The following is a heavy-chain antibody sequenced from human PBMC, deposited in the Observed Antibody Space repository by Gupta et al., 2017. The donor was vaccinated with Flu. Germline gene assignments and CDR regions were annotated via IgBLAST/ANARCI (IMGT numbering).Heavy chain of an antibody. CDR2: ISQDGSEK. J-gene: IGHJ6*02. Sequence: QEQVVESGGGVVQPGTSLRLSCSASGFSFRHYGLPWVLQAPGKGLGWVAVISQDGSEKDYAESVKGRFTISRDNSKTTLYLQMNSLRAEDTAVFYCAKDWRGESNVYAMNVWGPGTTVIVSS. D-gene: IGHD3-10*01. CDR1: GFSFRHYG. CDR3: AKDWRGESNVYAMNV. V-gene: IGHV3-30*18.